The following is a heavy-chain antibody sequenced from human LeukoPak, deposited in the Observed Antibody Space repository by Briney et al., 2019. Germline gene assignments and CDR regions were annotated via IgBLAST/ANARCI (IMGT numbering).Heavy chain of an antibody. CDR1: GGSISSGGYY. J-gene: IGHJ4*02. D-gene: IGHD1-7*01. Sequence: SETLSLTCTVSGGSISSGGYYWSWIRQHPGKGLEWIGYIYYSGSTYYNPSLKSRVTISVDTSKNQFSLKLSSVTAADTAVYYCARDLRVDNWNYVTDWGQGTLVTVSS. CDR3: ARDLRVDNWNYVTD. CDR2: IYYSGST. V-gene: IGHV4-31*03.